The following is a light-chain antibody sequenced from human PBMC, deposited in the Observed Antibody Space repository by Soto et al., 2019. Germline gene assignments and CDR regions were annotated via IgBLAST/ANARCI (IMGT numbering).Light chain of an antibody. Sequence: EIVLTQSPGTLSLSPGERATLSCRASQSVSSSYLAWYQQKPGQAPRLLIYGASSRATGIPDRFSGSGSGTDFTITISRLEPEDFAVYYCQQYGSSPPATFGQGTKLEI. CDR2: GAS. J-gene: IGKJ2*01. CDR3: QQYGSSPPAT. CDR1: QSVSSSY. V-gene: IGKV3-20*01.